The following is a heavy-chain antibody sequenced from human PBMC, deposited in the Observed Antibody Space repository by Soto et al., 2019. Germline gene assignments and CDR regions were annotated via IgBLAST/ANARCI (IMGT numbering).Heavy chain of an antibody. J-gene: IGHJ5*02. CDR2: IYYSGST. CDR3: ARRRAYDILTGPQNWFDP. D-gene: IGHD3-9*01. CDR1: GGSISSGGYY. Sequence: PSETLSLTCTVSGGSISSGGYYWSWIRQHPGKGLEWIGYIYYSGSTYYNPSLKSRVTISVDTSKNRFSLKLSSVTAADTAVYFCARRRAYDILTGPQNWFDPWGQGTLVTVSS. V-gene: IGHV4-31*03.